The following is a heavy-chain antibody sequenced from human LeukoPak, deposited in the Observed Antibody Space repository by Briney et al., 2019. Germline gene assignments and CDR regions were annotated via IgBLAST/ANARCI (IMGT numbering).Heavy chain of an antibody. CDR3: AKDQRFGDLDDY. V-gene: IGHV3-23*01. D-gene: IGHD3-10*01. J-gene: IGHJ4*02. CDR1: GFIFNNYA. CDR2: ISGTGVIA. Sequence: GGSLRLSCAASGFIFNNYAMSWVRQAPGKGLEWVSSISGTGVIAYYADSVKGRFAISTDNSKNTLYLQMSSLRAEDTALYYCAKDQRFGDLDDYRGQGTLVTVSS.